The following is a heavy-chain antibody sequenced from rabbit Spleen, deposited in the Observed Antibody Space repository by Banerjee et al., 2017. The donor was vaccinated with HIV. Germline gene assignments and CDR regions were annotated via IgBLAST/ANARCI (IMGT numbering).Heavy chain of an antibody. Sequence: QEQLVESGGGLVQPEGSLTLTCTASGFSFSSGYCMSWVRQAPGKGLEWIGCITTGSATTYYASWAKGRFTISKSTSLTTVTLQMTSLTAADTATYFCAREPWTTYRYAIDLWGPGTLVTVS. CDR2: ITTGSATT. D-gene: IGHD6-1*01. V-gene: IGHV1S45*01. CDR3: AREPWTTYRYAIDL. J-gene: IGHJ4*01. CDR1: GFSFSSGYC.